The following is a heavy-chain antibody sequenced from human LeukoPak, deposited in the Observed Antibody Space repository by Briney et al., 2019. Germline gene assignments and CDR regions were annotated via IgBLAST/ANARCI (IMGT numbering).Heavy chain of an antibody. J-gene: IGHJ4*02. CDR2: IYHSGTT. CDR3: ASPLYSYGSTDFDY. CDR1: GYSISSGYF. V-gene: IGHV4-38-2*02. Sequence: SETLSLTCTVSGYSISSGYFWGWIRQPPGKGLEWIGSIYHSGTTYYDPSLKSRVTISVDTSKNQFSLKLSSVTAADTAVYYCASPLYSYGSTDFDYWGQGTLVTVSS. D-gene: IGHD5-18*01.